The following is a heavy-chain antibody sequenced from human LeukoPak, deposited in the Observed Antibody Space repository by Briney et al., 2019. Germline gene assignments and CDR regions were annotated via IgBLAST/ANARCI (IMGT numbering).Heavy chain of an antibody. CDR3: ARDLAGVVNYYYYMDV. J-gene: IGHJ6*03. V-gene: IGHV4-30-2*01. D-gene: IGHD2-15*01. CDR2: IYQSGSA. Sequence: SETLSLTCTVSGGSMKGGAVGWSWIRQPPGKGLEWIGYIYQSGSAYSNPSLRSRVTISVDTSKNQFSLKLSSVTAADTAVYYCARDLAGVVNYYYYMDVWGKGTTVTVSS. CDR1: GGSMKGGAVG.